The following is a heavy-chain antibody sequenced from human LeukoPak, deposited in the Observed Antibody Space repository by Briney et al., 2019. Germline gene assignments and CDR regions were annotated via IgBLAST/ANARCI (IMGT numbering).Heavy chain of an antibody. J-gene: IGHJ3*02. CDR2: IWYDGSNK. V-gene: IGHV3-33*08. D-gene: IGHD4-17*01. CDR1: GFTFSNYE. Sequence: GGSLRLSCAASGFTFSNYELNWVRQAPGKGLEWVGVIWYDGSNKYYADSVKGRFTISRDNSKNTLSLQMNSLRAEDTAVYYCVREQYGDDDAFDIWGQGTMVTVSS. CDR3: VREQYGDDDAFDI.